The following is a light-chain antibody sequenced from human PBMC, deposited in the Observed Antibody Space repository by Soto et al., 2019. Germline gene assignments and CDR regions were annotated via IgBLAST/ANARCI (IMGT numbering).Light chain of an antibody. CDR3: QHYDNRPLT. CDR1: QAISTY. V-gene: IGKV1-33*01. CDR2: DAY. Sequence: KMTQSPSYLSASVGDRVTITCQASQAISTYLNWYQQKPVKTPNHLIYDAYYLAPGVPSRLTGSGSGTHFSLSIRSLQPEDVTTYYCQHYDNRPLTFGGGSKVDVK. J-gene: IGKJ4*01.